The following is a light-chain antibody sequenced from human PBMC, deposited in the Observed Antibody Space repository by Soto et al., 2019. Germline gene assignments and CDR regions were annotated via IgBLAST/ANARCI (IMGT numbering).Light chain of an antibody. J-gene: IGKJ3*01. Sequence: EIVMTQSPATLSVSPGERATLSCRAGESISNNLAWYQQKPGQAPRLLIYGASSRATGIPDRFSGSGSGTDFTLTISRLEPEDFAVYYCQQWFTFGPGTKVDIK. CDR1: ESISNN. CDR3: QQWFT. V-gene: IGKV3D-15*01. CDR2: GAS.